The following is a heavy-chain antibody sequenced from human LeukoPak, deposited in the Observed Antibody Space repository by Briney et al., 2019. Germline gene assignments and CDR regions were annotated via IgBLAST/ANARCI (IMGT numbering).Heavy chain of an antibody. CDR2: IRQDGSDK. Sequence: PGGSLRLSCAASGFTLRSYTMNWVREAPGKRLEWVANIRQDGSDKYYVDSVKGRFTISRDNAKNSLYLQMNSLRAEDTAIYYCARDGGTGIPFDYWGQGTLVTVSS. CDR1: GFTLRSYT. D-gene: IGHD1-1*01. V-gene: IGHV3-7*01. CDR3: ARDGGTGIPFDY. J-gene: IGHJ4*02.